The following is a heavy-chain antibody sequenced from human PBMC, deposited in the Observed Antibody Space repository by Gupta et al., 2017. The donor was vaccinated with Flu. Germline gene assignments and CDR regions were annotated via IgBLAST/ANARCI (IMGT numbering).Heavy chain of an antibody. V-gene: IGHV4-34*01. D-gene: IGHD6-19*01. CDR3: ARGRSGWYFDI. Sequence: QVLLQQWGGGLLTPSDTLSPTCAVSGGSFSGYFWNWVRQSPAKGLEWIGEVDHSGNTNYSPSFKGRVSITLDTSGSHFSLRLTSMTAADSGLYFCARGRSGWYFDIWGQGGLASVSS. CDR1: GGSFSGYF. J-gene: IGHJ4*02. CDR2: VDHSGNT.